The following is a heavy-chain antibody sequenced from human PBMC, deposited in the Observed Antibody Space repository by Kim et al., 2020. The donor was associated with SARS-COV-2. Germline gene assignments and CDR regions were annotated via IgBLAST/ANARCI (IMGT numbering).Heavy chain of an antibody. CDR1: GFTFSGYW. V-gene: IGHV3-7*04. Sequence: GGSLRLSCAASGFTFSGYWMSWIRQAPGKGLEWVSYIKHDGNRKSYVDAAEGRCTISSDNAKKSLLQQMNSRRAEDTAVEYCARGGGLYNSGRDACDIW. CDR2: IKHDGNRK. J-gene: IGHJ3*02. D-gene: IGHD6-19*01. CDR3: ARGGGLYNSGRDACDI.